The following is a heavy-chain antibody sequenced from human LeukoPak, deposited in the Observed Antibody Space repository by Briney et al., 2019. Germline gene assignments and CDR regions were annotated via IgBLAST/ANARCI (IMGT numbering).Heavy chain of an antibody. J-gene: IGHJ6*03. CDR2: IGPTGSDR. V-gene: IGHV3-21*06. Sequence: KPGGSLRLSCTASGLTFSTSGFNWARQAPGKGLEWVASIGPTGSDRYHADSIKGRFTISRDNANNFLYLQMNSLRAEDTAVYYCARSGPSFYYYGSGSYYRDYYYYYMDVWGKGTTVTVSS. CDR1: GLTFSTSG. CDR3: ARSGPSFYYYGSGSYYRDYYYYYMDV. D-gene: IGHD3-10*01.